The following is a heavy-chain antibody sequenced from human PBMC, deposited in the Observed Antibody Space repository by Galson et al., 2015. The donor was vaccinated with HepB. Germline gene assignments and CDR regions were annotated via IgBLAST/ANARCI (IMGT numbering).Heavy chain of an antibody. CDR2: ISAYNGNT. V-gene: IGHV1-18*01. J-gene: IGHJ4*02. D-gene: IGHD3-10*01. CDR3: ARDICSDYGSGSYYNKPRANCHPDY. CDR1: SYTFTSYG. Sequence: SVKVSCKASSYTFTSYGISWVRQAPGQGLEWMGWISAYNGNTNYAQKLQGRVTMTTDTSTSTAYMELRSLRSDDTAVYYCARDICSDYGSGSYYNKPRANCHPDYWGQGTLVTVSS.